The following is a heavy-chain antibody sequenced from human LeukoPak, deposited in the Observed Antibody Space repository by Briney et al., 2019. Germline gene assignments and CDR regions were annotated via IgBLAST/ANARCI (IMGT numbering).Heavy chain of an antibody. V-gene: IGHV3-23*01. CDR3: AKDGNYYDSSGYYVY. J-gene: IGHJ4*02. Sequence: GASLRLSCAASGFTFSSYAMSWVRQAPGKGLEWVSAISGSGGSTYYADSVKGRFTISRDNSKNTLYLQMDSLRAEDTAVYHCAKDGNYYDSSGYYVYWGQGTLVTVSS. CDR2: ISGSGGST. D-gene: IGHD3-22*01. CDR1: GFTFSSYA.